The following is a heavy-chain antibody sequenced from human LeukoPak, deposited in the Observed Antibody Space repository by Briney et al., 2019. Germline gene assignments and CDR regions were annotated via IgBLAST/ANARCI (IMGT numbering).Heavy chain of an antibody. D-gene: IGHD1-26*01. J-gene: IGHJ4*02. CDR2: IYHSGST. Sequence: PSETLSLTCAVSGYFISSGYYWGWIRQPPGKGLEWIGIIYHSGSTYYNPSLKSRVTISVDTSKNQFSLKLSSVTAADTAVYYCARGKWELLGGYYFDYWGQGTLVTVSS. CDR1: GYFISSGYY. V-gene: IGHV4-38-2*01. CDR3: ARGKWELLGGYYFDY.